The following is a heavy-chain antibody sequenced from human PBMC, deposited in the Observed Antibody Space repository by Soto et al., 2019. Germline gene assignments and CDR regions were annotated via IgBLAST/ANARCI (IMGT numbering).Heavy chain of an antibody. Sequence: ASVKVSCKASGGTFSSYAISWVRQAPGQGLEWMGGIIPIFGTANYAQKFQGRVTITADESTSTAYMELSSLRSEDTAVYYCARVPANCISTSCYFNWFDPWGQGTLVTVSS. CDR2: IIPIFGTA. CDR1: GGTFSSYA. D-gene: IGHD2-2*01. V-gene: IGHV1-69*13. J-gene: IGHJ5*02. CDR3: ARVPANCISTSCYFNWFDP.